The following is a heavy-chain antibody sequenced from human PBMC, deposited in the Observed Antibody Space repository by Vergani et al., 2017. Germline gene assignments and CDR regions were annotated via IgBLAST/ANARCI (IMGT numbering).Heavy chain of an antibody. CDR3: ARHTTYTDS. Sequence: VELVQSGPEMRKPGESLKISCKGSEYSFGNYWIGWVRQMPGKGLEWTGIIYPADSDTRYSPSFQGQVTISADKSISTAFLQWDSLKASDTALYYCARHTTYTDSWGQGTLVTVSS. J-gene: IGHJ4*02. CDR2: IYPADSDT. V-gene: IGHV5-51*01. CDR1: EYSFGNYW. D-gene: IGHD1-1*01.